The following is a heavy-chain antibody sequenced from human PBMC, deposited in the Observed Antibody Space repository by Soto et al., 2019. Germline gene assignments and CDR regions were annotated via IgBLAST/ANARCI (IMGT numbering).Heavy chain of an antibody. CDR3: AKSRYSSSWYPYDY. D-gene: IGHD6-13*01. V-gene: IGHV3-23*01. CDR1: GFTFSSYA. CDR2: ISGSGGST. J-gene: IGHJ4*02. Sequence: EVQLLESGGGLVQPGGSLRLSCAASGFTFSSYAMSWVRQAPGKGLEWVSAISGSGGSTYYADSVKGRFTISRDNSKNTLYLQMTSLRAEDTAVYYCAKSRYSSSWYPYDYWGQGTLVTVSS.